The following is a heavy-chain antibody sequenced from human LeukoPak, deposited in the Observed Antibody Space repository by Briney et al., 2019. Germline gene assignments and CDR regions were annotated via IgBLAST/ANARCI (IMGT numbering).Heavy chain of an antibody. D-gene: IGHD6-13*01. Sequence: ASVKVSCKASGYTFTGYYMHWVRQAPGQGLEWMGWINPNSGGTNYAQKFQGWVTMTRDTSISTAYMELSRLRSDDTAVCYCARAPYYSSSWYDYWGQGTLVTVSS. J-gene: IGHJ4*02. CDR1: GYTFTGYY. V-gene: IGHV1-2*04. CDR2: INPNSGGT. CDR3: ARAPYYSSSWYDY.